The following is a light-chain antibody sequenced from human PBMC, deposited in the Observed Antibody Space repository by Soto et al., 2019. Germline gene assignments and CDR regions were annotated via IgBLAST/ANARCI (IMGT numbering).Light chain of an antibody. J-gene: IGKJ5*01. Sequence: EIVLPQPPPTLSLSPGERDTLSCRAIQSVSSYLAWYQQNPGQAPRLLIYDASNRATGIPARFSGSGSRTDFPRTIRSLEPEDFAVYYCQQRSNWPAFGQGTRLDIK. CDR3: QQRSNWPA. V-gene: IGKV3-11*01. CDR1: QSVSSY. CDR2: DAS.